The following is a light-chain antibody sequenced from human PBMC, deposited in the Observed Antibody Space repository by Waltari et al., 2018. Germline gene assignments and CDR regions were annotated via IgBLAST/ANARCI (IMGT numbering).Light chain of an antibody. J-gene: IGLJ3*02. CDR3: SSYTTGSRWV. CDR2: EVS. V-gene: IGLV2-14*01. CDR1: RSDAGASNH. Sequence: QSALTQPASVSGSPGQSITISCTGTRSDAGASNHVPWYQQLPGKAPKLVIYEVSNRPSGVSDRFSASKSVNTASLTISGLQAEDEADYYCSSYTTGSRWVFGGGTRVTVL.